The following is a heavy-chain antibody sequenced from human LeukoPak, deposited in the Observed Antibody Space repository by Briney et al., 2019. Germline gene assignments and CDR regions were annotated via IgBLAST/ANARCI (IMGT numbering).Heavy chain of an antibody. D-gene: IGHD6-19*01. CDR1: GGSISSYY. V-gene: IGHV4-59*08. J-gene: IGHJ4*02. CDR2: IYYSGST. CDR3: ARTDSSGWPHRGAYFDY. Sequence: KPSETLSLTCTVSGGSISSYYWSWIRQPPGKGLEWIGYIYYSGSTNYNPSLKSRVTISVDTSKNQFSLKLSSVTAADTAVYYCARTDSSGWPHRGAYFDYWGQGTLVTVSS.